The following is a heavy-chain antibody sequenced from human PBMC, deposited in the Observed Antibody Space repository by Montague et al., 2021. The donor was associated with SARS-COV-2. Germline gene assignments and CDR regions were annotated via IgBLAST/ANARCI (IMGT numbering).Heavy chain of an antibody. CDR1: GGSISGSPYY. Sequence: SETLSLTCTVSGGSISGSPYYWGWIRQPPGKGLEWIASIYHTGNTYYNPSLRSRVTLSRDTSKNQFSLKLQSVTPADTAVYYCARGQVTISGVLIFIPAAGHLDGWGPGTSVTVSS. CDR3: ARGQVTISGVLIFIPAAGHLDG. D-gene: IGHD3-3*01. J-gene: IGHJ3*01. CDR2: IYHTGNT. V-gene: IGHV4-39*07.